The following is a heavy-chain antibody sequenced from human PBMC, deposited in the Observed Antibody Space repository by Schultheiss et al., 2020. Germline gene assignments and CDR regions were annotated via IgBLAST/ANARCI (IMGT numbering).Heavy chain of an antibody. J-gene: IGHJ3*02. CDR2: IKSKTDGGTT. CDR1: GFTFDDYA. Sequence: GGSLRLSCAASGFTFDDYAMHWVRQAPGKGLEWVGRIKSKTDGGTTDYAAPVKGRFTISRDDSKNTLYLQMNSLRAEDTAVYYCARPIDDDNDAFDIWGQGTMVTVSS. V-gene: IGHV3-15*07. D-gene: IGHD3-22*01. CDR3: ARPIDDDNDAFDI.